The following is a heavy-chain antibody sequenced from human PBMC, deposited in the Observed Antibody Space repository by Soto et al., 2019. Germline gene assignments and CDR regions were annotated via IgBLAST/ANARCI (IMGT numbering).Heavy chain of an antibody. J-gene: IGHJ6*02. V-gene: IGHV3-48*02. CDR1: GFTLSIYS. D-gene: IGHD6-13*01. CDR3: ARPHSSRCSIYYGLSV. CDR2: ISSTSSNI. Sequence: EVQLVESGGGLVQPGGSLRLSCVASGFTLSIYSMNWVRQAPGKGLEWVSYISSTSSNIYYADSVKGRFTISRDNAKNSLHLQMNSLRDEDTAVYHCARPHSSRCSIYYGLSVWGQETTVTVSS.